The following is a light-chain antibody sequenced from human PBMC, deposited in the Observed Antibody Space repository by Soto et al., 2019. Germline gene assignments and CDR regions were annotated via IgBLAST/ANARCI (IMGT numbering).Light chain of an antibody. CDR3: SSYAGSNNSL. Sequence: QSALTQPPSASGSPGQSVTISCTGTNSDVGGYNYVSWYQQHPGKAPKLMIYEVSKRPSGVPDRFSGSKSGNTASLTVSGLQAEDEADYYCSSYAGSNNSLFGGGTQLTVL. V-gene: IGLV2-8*01. CDR2: EVS. CDR1: NSDVGGYNY. J-gene: IGLJ2*01.